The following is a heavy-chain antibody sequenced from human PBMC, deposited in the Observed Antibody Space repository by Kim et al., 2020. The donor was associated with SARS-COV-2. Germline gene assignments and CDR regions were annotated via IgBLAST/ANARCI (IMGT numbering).Heavy chain of an antibody. V-gene: IGHV3-23*01. CDR3: AKDSLYYYGSGSTPPYFDY. D-gene: IGHD3-10*01. J-gene: IGHJ4*02. Sequence: GRFTISRDNSKNTLYLQMNSLRAEDTAVYYCAKDSLYYYGSGSTPPYFDYWGQGTLVTVSS.